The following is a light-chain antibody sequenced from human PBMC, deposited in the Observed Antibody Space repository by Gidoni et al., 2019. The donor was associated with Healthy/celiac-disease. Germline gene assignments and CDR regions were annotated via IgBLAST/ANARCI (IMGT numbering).Light chain of an antibody. V-gene: IGKV1-33*01. CDR3: QQYDNLPPLT. CDR1: QDISNY. J-gene: IGKJ4*01. Sequence: DIQMTQSPSSLSASVGDRVTITCQASQDISNYLNCYQQKAGKAPTLLIYDASNFETGVPSRFSGSGSGTDFTFTIISLQPEDIATYYCQQYDNLPPLTFGGGTKVEIK. CDR2: DAS.